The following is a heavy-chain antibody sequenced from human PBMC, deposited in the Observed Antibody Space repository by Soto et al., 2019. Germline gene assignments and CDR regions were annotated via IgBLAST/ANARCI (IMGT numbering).Heavy chain of an antibody. CDR3: AREDIVVVSFDY. J-gene: IGHJ4*02. CDR1: GYSFTSYW. CDR2: IDPSDSYT. Sequence: PGESLKISCKGSGYSFTSYWISWVRQMPGKGLEWMGRIDPSDSYTNYSPSFQGHVTISADKSISTAYLQWSSLKASDTAMYYCAREDIVVVSFDYWGQGTLVTVSS. D-gene: IGHD2-2*01. V-gene: IGHV5-10-1*01.